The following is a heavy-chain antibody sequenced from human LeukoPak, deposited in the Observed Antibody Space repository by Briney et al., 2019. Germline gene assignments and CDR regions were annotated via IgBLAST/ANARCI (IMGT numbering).Heavy chain of an antibody. CDR2: IYYSGST. V-gene: IGHV4-59*01. D-gene: IGHD4-17*01. J-gene: IGHJ5*02. Sequence: SETLSLTCTVSGGSISSYYWSWIRQPPGKGLEWIGYIYYSGSTNYNPSLKSRVTIPVDTSKNQFSLKLSSVTAADTAVYYCASTGDDYGDYGFDPWGQGTLVTVSS. CDR3: ASTGDDYGDYGFDP. CDR1: GGSISSYY.